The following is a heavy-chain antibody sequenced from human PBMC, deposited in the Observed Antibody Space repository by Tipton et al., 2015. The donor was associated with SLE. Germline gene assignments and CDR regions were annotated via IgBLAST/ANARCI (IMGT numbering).Heavy chain of an antibody. J-gene: IGHJ4*02. CDR2: MNPNSGNT. V-gene: IGHV1-8*02. Sequence: QVQLVQSGAEVKKPGASVKVSCKASGCTFTSYDINWVRQATGQGLEWMGWMNPNSGNTGYAQKFQGRVTMTRNTSVSTAYMELSSLRAEDAAVYYCASRVTVAGSFDYWGQGTLVTVSS. CDR3: ASRVTVAGSFDY. CDR1: GCTFTSYD. D-gene: IGHD6-19*01.